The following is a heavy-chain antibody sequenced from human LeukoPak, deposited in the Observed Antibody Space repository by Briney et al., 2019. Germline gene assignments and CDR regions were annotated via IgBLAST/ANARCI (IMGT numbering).Heavy chain of an antibody. CDR1: GYTFTSYG. CDR2: ICAYNGNT. Sequence: ASVKVSCKPSGYTFTSYGISWVRQAPGQGLEWMGWICAYNGNTNYVQKLQGRVTITTDTSTSKDYLDLRSLSSDDTAVYYCARGPLRSSDYWGQGTLVTVSS. J-gene: IGHJ4*02. V-gene: IGHV1-18*01. D-gene: IGHD5/OR15-5a*01. CDR3: ARGPLRSSDY.